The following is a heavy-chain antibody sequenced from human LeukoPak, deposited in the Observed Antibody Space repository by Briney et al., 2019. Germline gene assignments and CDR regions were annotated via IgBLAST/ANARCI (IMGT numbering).Heavy chain of an antibody. CDR1: GYTFTSLY. Sequence: PGASVKVSCKASGYTFTSLYMHWVRQAPGQGLEWMGIINPSGGRASYAQKFQGRVTMTRDTSTSTVYMELSSLRSEDTAVYYCARGSGGYCSGGSCYSGWFDPWGQGTLVTVSS. D-gene: IGHD2-15*01. CDR2: INPSGGRA. V-gene: IGHV1-46*01. CDR3: ARGSGGYCSGGSCYSGWFDP. J-gene: IGHJ5*02.